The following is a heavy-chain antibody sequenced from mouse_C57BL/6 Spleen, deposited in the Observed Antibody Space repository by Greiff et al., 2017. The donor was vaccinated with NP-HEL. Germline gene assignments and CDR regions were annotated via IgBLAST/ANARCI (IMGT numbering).Heavy chain of an antibody. J-gene: IGHJ2*01. Sequence: VQLQQSDAELVKPGASVKISCKVSGYTFTDYTIHWMKQRPEQGLEWIGYIYPRDGSTKYNEKFKGKATLTADKSSSTAYLQLNSLTSEDSAVYFCARKQYSNCVCFDYWGQGTTLTVSS. V-gene: IGHV1-78*01. CDR1: GYTFTDYT. CDR2: IYPRDGST. CDR3: ARKQYSNCVCFDY. D-gene: IGHD2-5*01.